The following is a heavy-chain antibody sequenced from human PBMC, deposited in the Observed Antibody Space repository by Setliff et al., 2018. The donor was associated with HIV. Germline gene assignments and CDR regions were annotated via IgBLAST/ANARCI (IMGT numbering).Heavy chain of an antibody. D-gene: IGHD1-26*01. Sequence: SLKISCTASGFSFRNFGMTWVRQAPGKGLEWVSSISSSDDDTHYADSLRGRFTVSRDNAKSALYLQMNNLSVDDTAVYYCVRDSAASVWVGASVYYFDFWGQGIQVTVS. V-gene: IGHV3-21*01. J-gene: IGHJ4*02. CDR1: GFSFRNFG. CDR3: VRDSAASVWVGASVYYFDF. CDR2: ISSSDDDT.